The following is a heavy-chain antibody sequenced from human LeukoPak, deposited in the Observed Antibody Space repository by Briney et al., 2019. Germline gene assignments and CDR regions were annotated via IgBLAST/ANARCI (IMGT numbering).Heavy chain of an antibody. CDR3: ARVHGYCSSTSCYRDFDY. Sequence: VASVKVSCKASGYTFTDYYIHWVRQAPGQRLEWMGWINPNTGGTNYAQKFQGRVTMTRDTSISTTYMELSRLKSDDTAVYYCARVHGYCSSTSCYRDFDYWGQGTLVTVSS. CDR1: GYTFTDYY. J-gene: IGHJ4*02. D-gene: IGHD2-2*01. V-gene: IGHV1-2*02. CDR2: INPNTGGT.